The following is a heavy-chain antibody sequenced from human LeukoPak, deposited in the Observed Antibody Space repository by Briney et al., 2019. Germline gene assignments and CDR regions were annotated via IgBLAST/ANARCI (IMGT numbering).Heavy chain of an antibody. CDR1: GFTFDDYG. D-gene: IGHD1-26*01. Sequence: GGSLRLSCAASGFTFDDYGMSWVRQAPGKGLEWVSSINWNGGSTGYADSVKGRFTISRANAKNTLYLQMNSLRAEDTALYYCAQAVNSGSYSTFDNWGQGTLVTVSS. V-gene: IGHV3-20*04. J-gene: IGHJ4*02. CDR2: INWNGGST. CDR3: AQAVNSGSYSTFDN.